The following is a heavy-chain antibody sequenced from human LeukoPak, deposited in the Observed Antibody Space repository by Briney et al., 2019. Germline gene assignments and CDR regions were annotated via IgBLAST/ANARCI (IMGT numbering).Heavy chain of an antibody. Sequence: GSLRLSCAASGFTFSSYWMHWVRQAPGKGLVWVSRINSDGSSTTYADSVKGRFTISRDNAKNTLYLQMNSLRAEDTAVYYCARDDISAVADAFDIWGRGTMVTVSS. J-gene: IGHJ3*02. CDR2: INSDGSST. V-gene: IGHV3-74*01. CDR3: ARDDISAVADAFDI. D-gene: IGHD6-25*01. CDR1: GFTFSSYW.